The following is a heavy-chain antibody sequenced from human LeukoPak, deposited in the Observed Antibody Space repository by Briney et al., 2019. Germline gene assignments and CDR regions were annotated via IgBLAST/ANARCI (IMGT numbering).Heavy chain of an antibody. CDR3: ARECRLTDNWPDS. J-gene: IGHJ5*01. CDR2: INHNSGKY. V-gene: IGHV1-8*01. CDR1: GYSFTTHY. D-gene: IGHD5/OR15-5a*01. Sequence: ASVKVSCTAYGYSFTTHYISWVRQSTGKGLEWIGWINHNSGKYDNAQMNQGRDTMTRDTSITTVYMQLSTLGSDDTAVYYCARECRLTDNWPDSWGQGTLVIVSS.